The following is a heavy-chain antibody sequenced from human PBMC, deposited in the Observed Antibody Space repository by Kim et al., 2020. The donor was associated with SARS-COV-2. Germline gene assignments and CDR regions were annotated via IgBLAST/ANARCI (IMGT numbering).Heavy chain of an antibody. J-gene: IGHJ3*02. CDR1: GFTFSSYA. D-gene: IGHD2-15*01. Sequence: GGSLRLSCAASGFTFSSYAMSWVRQAPGKGLEWVSAISGSGGSTYYADSVKGRFTISRDNSKNTLYLQMNSLRAEDTAVYYCAKGRQLVVNFNLVDAFDIWGQGTMVTVSS. CDR3: AKGRQLVVNFNLVDAFDI. V-gene: IGHV3-23*01. CDR2: ISGSGGST.